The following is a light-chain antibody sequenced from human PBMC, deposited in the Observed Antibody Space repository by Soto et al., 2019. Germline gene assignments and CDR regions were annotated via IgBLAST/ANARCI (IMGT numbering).Light chain of an antibody. CDR2: GAS. J-gene: IGKJ1*01. CDR3: QQYGSSPRT. V-gene: IGKV3-20*01. Sequence: EIVLTQSPGTLYLSPGERATLSCRASQSVSSSYLAWYQQKPGQAPRLLIYGASSRATGIPGRFSGSGSGTDFTLTISRLEPEDFAVYYCQQYGSSPRTFGQGTKVEIK. CDR1: QSVSSSY.